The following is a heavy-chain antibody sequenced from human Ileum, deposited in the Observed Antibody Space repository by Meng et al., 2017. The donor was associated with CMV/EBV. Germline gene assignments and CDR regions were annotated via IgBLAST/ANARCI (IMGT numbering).Heavy chain of an antibody. V-gene: IGHV7-4-1*02. J-gene: IGHJ4*02. D-gene: IGHD1-26*01. Sequence: QVQLVQSGSELKKPGASVTVSCKASGYNFTSHNIIWVRQAPGQGPEWVGWIDTSTGNPTYAQGFIGRFVFFFDMSVSTTYVQISSLKAEDTAVYYCARDGLSGRYFDYWGQGTLVTVSS. CDR2: IDTSTGNP. CDR1: GYNFTSHN. CDR3: ARDGLSGRYFDY.